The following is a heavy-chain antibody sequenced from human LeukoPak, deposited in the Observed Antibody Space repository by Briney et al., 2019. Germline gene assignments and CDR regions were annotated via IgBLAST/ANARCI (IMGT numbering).Heavy chain of an antibody. CDR3: AKGQPPLRHYYYYMDV. CDR2: IYTSGST. J-gene: IGHJ6*03. V-gene: IGHV4-4*07. Sequence: PSETLSLTCTVSGSSISTYYWSWIRQPAGKGLEWIGRIYTSGSTNYNPSLKSRVTMSVDTSKNQFSLKLSSVTAADTAVYYCAKGQPPLRHYYYYMDVWGKGTTVTVSS. CDR1: GSSISTYY.